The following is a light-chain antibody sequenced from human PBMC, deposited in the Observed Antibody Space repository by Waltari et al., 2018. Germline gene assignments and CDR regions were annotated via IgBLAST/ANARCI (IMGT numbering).Light chain of an antibody. J-gene: IGKJ4*01. CDR1: QSVSSSY. CDR3: QLYGNSPVVT. Sequence: EIVLTQSPGTLSLSPGERATLSCRASQSVSSSYLAWYQQKPGQAPRLLMYGTSTRAAAIPDRYSGSGSGTDFSLTISRLDPEDFAVYYCQLYGNSPVVTFGGGTKVEIK. V-gene: IGKV3-20*01. CDR2: GTS.